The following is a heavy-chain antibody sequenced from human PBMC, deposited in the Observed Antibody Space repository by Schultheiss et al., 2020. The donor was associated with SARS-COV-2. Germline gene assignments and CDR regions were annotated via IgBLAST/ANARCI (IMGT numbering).Heavy chain of an antibody. CDR3: ARQTMVRGKSSSGGWFDP. CDR1: GGSISSYY. V-gene: IGHV4-34*01. Sequence: SQTLSLTCTVSGGSISSYYWGWIRQPPGKGLEWIGEINHSGSTNYNPSLKSRVTISVDTSKNQFSLKLSSVTAADTAVYYCARQTMVRGKSSSGGWFDPWGQGTLVTVSS. D-gene: IGHD3-10*01. CDR2: INHSGST. J-gene: IGHJ5*02.